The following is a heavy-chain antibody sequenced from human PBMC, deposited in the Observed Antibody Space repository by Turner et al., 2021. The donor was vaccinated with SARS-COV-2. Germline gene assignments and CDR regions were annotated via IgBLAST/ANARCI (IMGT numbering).Heavy chain of an antibody. CDR1: GSTVSSNY. CDR3: ARDLGGTSSLGGYFDY. Sequence: EVQRVESGGGLVQPGGSLRLSCVASGSTVSSNYMNWVRQAPGKGLEWVSVIYSGGSTYYADSVKGRFTISRDNAKTTLYLKMNSLRAEDTALYYCARDLGGTSSLGGYFDYWGQGTLVTVSS. J-gene: IGHJ4*02. V-gene: IGHV3-66*02. D-gene: IGHD2-2*01. CDR2: IYSGGST.